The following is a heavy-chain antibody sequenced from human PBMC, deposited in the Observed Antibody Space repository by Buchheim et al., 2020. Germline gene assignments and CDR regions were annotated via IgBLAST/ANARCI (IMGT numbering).Heavy chain of an antibody. V-gene: IGHV4-34*01. J-gene: IGHJ5*02. D-gene: IGHD3-10*01. Sequence: QVQLQQWGAGLLKPSETLSLTCAVYGGSFSGYYWSWIRQPPGKGLEWIGEINHSGSTNYNPSLKSRFTISVDTSKNQFSLKLSSVTAADTAVYYCARGRRLLWFGERTTKNWFDPWGQGTL. CDR3: ARGRRLLWFGERTTKNWFDP. CDR1: GGSFSGYY. CDR2: INHSGST.